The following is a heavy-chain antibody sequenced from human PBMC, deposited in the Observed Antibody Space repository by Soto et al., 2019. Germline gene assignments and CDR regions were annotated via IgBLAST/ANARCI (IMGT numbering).Heavy chain of an antibody. J-gene: IGHJ5*02. CDR3: AWPHDRAGLGT. CDR2: HNGYNGQT. CDR1: ENTFSTYL. V-gene: IGHV1-3*01. Sequence: ASVKVSCKASENTFSTYLVHWVRQVHGQGLEWMGWHNGYNGQTEYSQKFQGRVTITRDTSAKTAYLELRSLTSEDTAVYYCAWPHDRAGLGTWGQGTLVTVSS. D-gene: IGHD1-1*01.